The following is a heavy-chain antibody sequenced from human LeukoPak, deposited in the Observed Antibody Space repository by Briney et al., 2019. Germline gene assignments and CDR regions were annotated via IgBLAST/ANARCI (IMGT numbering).Heavy chain of an antibody. CDR2: IYYSGST. J-gene: IGHJ4*02. V-gene: IGHV4-30-4*08. CDR1: GGSISSGDYY. D-gene: IGHD2-15*01. Sequence: SETLSLTCTVSGGSISSGDYYWSWIRQPPGKGLEWIGYIYYSGSTYYNPSLKSRVAISVDTSKNQFSLKLSSVTAADTAVYYCARVGSGNIDYWGQGTLVTVSS. CDR3: ARVGSGNIDY.